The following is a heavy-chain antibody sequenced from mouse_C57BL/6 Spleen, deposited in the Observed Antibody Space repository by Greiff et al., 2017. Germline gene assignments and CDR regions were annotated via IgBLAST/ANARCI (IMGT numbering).Heavy chain of an antibody. D-gene: IGHD1-1*01. J-gene: IGHJ3*01. V-gene: IGHV2-5*01. CDR2: IWRGGST. Sequence: VQLQQSGPGLVQPSQSLSITCTVSGFSLTSYGVHWVRQSPGKGLEWLGVIWRGGSTDYNAAFMSRLSITKDNSKSQVFFKMNSLQADDTAIYYCAKEGEYYGSSAWFAYGGQGTLVTVSA. CDR1: GFSLTSYG. CDR3: AKEGEYYGSSAWFAY.